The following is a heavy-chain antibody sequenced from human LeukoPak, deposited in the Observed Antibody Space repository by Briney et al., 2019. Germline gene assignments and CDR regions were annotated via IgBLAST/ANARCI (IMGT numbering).Heavy chain of an antibody. CDR1: GFTFGSHW. Sequence: GGSLRLSCAASGFTFGSHWMTWVRQAPGKGLEWVANIKEDGSEKYYVDSVKGRFTISRDNAKNSLYLQMNTLRAEDTAVYYCARDRVVVVAYYYDYYMDVWGKGTTVTVSS. CDR3: ARDRVVVVAYYYDYYMDV. V-gene: IGHV3-7*01. CDR2: IKEDGSEK. J-gene: IGHJ6*03. D-gene: IGHD2-15*01.